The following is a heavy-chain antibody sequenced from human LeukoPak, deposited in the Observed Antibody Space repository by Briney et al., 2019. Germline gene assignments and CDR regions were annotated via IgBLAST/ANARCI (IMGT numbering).Heavy chain of an antibody. J-gene: IGHJ6*02. V-gene: IGHV3-11*05. D-gene: IGHD2-2*01. CDR1: GFTFSDYY. CDR3: ARDTSGLVVPAAYYYYYYGMDV. Sequence: KPGGSLRLSCAASGFTFSDYYMSWIRQAPGRGLEWVSYISSSSSYTNYADSVKGRFTISRDNAKNSLYLQMNSLRAEDTAVYYCARDTSGLVVPAAYYYYYYGMDVWGQGTTVTVSS. CDR2: ISSSSSYT.